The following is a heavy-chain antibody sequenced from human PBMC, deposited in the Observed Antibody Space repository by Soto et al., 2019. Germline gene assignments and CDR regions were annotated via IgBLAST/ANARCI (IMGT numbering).Heavy chain of an antibody. J-gene: IGHJ4*02. D-gene: IGHD6-19*01. V-gene: IGHV4-39*01. CDR1: GDSISSSNYF. Sequence: SETLSLTCTVSGDSISSSNYFWGWIRQPPGKGLEWIGTIFYSGSTYYNPSLKSRVTISVDTSKNQFSLRLISVTAADTALYYCARRYGWLYFDYWGQGTLVTVSS. CDR2: IFYSGST. CDR3: ARRYGWLYFDY.